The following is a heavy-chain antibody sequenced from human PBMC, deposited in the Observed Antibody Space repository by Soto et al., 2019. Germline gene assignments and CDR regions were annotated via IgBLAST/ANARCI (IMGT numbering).Heavy chain of an antibody. CDR3: AKDGFLEWLSEGGLDV. J-gene: IGHJ6*02. CDR1: GFTFSSYG. CDR2: ISYDGSNK. V-gene: IGHV3-30*18. Sequence: PGGSLRLSCAASGFTFSSYGMHWVRQAPGKGLEWVAVISYDGSNKYYADSVKGRFTISRDNSKNTLYLQMNSLRAEDTAVYYCAKDGFLEWLSEGGLDVWGQGTTVTVSS. D-gene: IGHD3-3*01.